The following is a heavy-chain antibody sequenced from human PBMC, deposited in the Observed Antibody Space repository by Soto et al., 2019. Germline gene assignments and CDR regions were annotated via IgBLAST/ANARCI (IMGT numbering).Heavy chain of an antibody. CDR3: ARGGYSRGGSWYGPHDK. Sequence: PSETLSLTCSVSGGSISSYYWTWIRQPPGKGLEWVGNVYFSGSTNYNPSLKSRVTISLDKSKEHFSLRLTSVTAADTAVYYCARGGYSRGGSWYGPHDKWGQGTLVTVS. V-gene: IGHV4-59*01. CDR2: VYFSGST. J-gene: IGHJ4*02. CDR1: GGSISSYY. D-gene: IGHD2-15*01.